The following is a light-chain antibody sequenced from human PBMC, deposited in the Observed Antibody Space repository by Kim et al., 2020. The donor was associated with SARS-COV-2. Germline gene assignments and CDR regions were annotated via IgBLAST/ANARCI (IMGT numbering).Light chain of an antibody. CDR3: QSYDSSNVV. CDR1: SGSIASNY. J-gene: IGLJ2*01. CDR2: EDN. Sequence: GKTVTISCTRSSGSIASNYVQWYQQRPGSAPTTVMYEDNQRPSGVPDRFSGSIDSSSNSASLTISGLKTEDEADYDCQSYDSSNVVFGGGTQLTVL. V-gene: IGLV6-57*03.